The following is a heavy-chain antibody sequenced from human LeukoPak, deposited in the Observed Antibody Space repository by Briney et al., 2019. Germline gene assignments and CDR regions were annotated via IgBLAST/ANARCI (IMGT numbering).Heavy chain of an antibody. D-gene: IGHD3-16*01. V-gene: IGHV3-64*01. J-gene: IGHJ6*03. CDR3: ARVGDGYYYYMDV. CDR2: ISSNGGNT. Sequence: TGGSLRLSCAASRFTFSNYAMHWVRQAPGKGLEHVSAISSNGGNTHYANSVKGRFTISRDNSKNTLYLQMGSLRAEDTAVYYCARVGDGYYYYMDVWGKGTTVTVSS. CDR1: RFTFSNYA.